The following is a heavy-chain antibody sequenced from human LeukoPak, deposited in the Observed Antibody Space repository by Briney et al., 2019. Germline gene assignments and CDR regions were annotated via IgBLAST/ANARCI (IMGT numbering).Heavy chain of an antibody. J-gene: IGHJ4*02. Sequence: ASVKVSCKASVYTFTIYGISWVRQAPGQGLEWMGWISAYNGNTNYAQKLQGRVTMTTDTSTSTAYMELRSLRSDDTAVYYCARDRGPAKFMGYDSSGYYFGDDLDYWGQGTLVTVSS. CDR3: ARDRGPAKFMGYDSSGYYFGDDLDY. D-gene: IGHD3-22*01. V-gene: IGHV1-18*01. CDR1: VYTFTIYG. CDR2: ISAYNGNT.